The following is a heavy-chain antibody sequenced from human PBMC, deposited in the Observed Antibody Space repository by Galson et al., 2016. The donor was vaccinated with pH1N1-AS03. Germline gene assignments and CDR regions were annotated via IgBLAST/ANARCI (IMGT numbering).Heavy chain of an antibody. CDR2: FKSELSGGTI. Sequence: SLRLSCAVSGVSGVTFSDAWMNWVRQAPGKGLEWVARFKSELSGGTIDYAAPVKGRFIVSRDDSRNTVHLQMNGLKTEDTAVYYCSMATGRTDFDYWGQGTLITVSS. V-gene: IGHV3-15*01. J-gene: IGHJ4*02. CDR1: GVSGVTFSDAW. D-gene: IGHD5-24*01. CDR3: SMATGRTDFDY.